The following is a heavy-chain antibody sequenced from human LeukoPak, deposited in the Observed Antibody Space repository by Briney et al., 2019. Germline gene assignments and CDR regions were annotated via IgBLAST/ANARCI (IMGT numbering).Heavy chain of an antibody. D-gene: IGHD3-22*01. V-gene: IGHV4-39*07. CDR3: ARGGAHYYDSSGYPTPFDP. Sequence: SETLSLTCTVSGGSISSSSYYWGWIRQPPGKGLEWIGEINHSGSTNYNPSLKSRVTISVDTSKNQFSLKLSSVTAADTAVYYCARGGAHYYDSSGYPTPFDPWGQGTLVTVSS. CDR2: INHSGST. CDR1: GGSISSSSYY. J-gene: IGHJ5*02.